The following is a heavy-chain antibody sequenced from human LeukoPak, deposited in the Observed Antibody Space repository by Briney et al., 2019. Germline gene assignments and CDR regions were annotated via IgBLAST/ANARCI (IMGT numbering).Heavy chain of an antibody. D-gene: IGHD4-11*01. J-gene: IGHJ4*02. CDR1: GGSISSGDYS. CDR3: ARLRKSYSNSIDY. CDR2: IYHSGST. Sequence: PSQTLSLTCAVSGGSISSGDYSWSWIRQPPGKGLEWIGYIYHSGSTYYNPSLKSRVTISVDRSKNQFSLKLSSVTAADTAVYYCARLRKSYSNSIDYWGQGTLVTVSP. V-gene: IGHV4-30-2*01.